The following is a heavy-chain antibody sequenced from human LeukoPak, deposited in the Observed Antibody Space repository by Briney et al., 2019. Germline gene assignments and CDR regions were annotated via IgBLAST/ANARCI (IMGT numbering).Heavy chain of an antibody. CDR3: ARRTGTTGLDY. CDR1: GGSFSGYY. V-gene: IGHV4-34*01. J-gene: IGHJ4*02. D-gene: IGHD1-7*01. CDR2: INHSGST. Sequence: SETLSLTCAVYGGSFSGYYWSWIRQPPGKGLEWIGEINHSGSTNYNPSLKSRVTISVDTSKNQFPLKLSSVTAADTAVYYCARRTGTTGLDYWGQGTLVTVSS.